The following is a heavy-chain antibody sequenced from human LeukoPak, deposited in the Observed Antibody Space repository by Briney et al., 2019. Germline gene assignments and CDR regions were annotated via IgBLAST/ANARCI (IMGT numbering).Heavy chain of an antibody. D-gene: IGHD2-2*01. CDR2: ISAYNGNT. CDR1: GGTFSSYA. Sequence: GASVKVSCKASGGTFSSYAISWVRQAPGQGLEWMGWISAYNGNTNYAQKLQGRVTMTTGTSTSTAYMELRSLRSDDTAVYYCARSRGVVVPAAAIRSTHNYYYYYMDVWGKGTTVTVSS. V-gene: IGHV1-18*01. CDR3: ARSRGVVVPAAAIRSTHNYYYYYMDV. J-gene: IGHJ6*03.